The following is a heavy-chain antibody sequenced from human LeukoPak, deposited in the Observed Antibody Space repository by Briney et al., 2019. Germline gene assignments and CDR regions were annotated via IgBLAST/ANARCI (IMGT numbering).Heavy chain of an antibody. V-gene: IGHV4-39*01. CDR3: ASPSKLVISRGGFDI. D-gene: IGHD3-22*01. CDR1: GASFSDTTYY. CDR2: IYFSET. J-gene: IGHJ3*02. Sequence: SETLSLTCTVSGASFSDTTYYWAWIRQPPGKGLEWIGSIYFSETKYNPSLKSRITISGDTSKNQFSPKLSSVTAADTAVYYCASPSKLVISRGGFDIWGQGTMVTVSA.